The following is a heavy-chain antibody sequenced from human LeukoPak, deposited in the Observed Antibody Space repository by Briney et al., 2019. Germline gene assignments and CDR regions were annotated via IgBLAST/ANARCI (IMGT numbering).Heavy chain of an antibody. CDR1: GGSISSSSYY. Sequence: PSETLSLTCTVSGGSISSSSYYWGWIRQPPGKGLEWIGSIYYSGSTYYNPSLKSRVTISVDTSKNQFSLKLSSVTAADTAVYYCARVFRALNWFDPWGQGTLVTVSS. J-gene: IGHJ5*02. CDR2: IYYSGST. CDR3: ARVFRALNWFDP. V-gene: IGHV4-39*07.